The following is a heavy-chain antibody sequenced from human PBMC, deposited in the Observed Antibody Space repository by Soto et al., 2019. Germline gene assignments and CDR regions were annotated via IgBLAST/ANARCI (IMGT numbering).Heavy chain of an antibody. Sequence: GGSLRLSCAASGFTFSSYSMNWVRQAPGKGLEWVSYISSSSSTIYYADSVKGRFTISRDNAKNSLYLQMNSLRDEDTAVYYFASEPAALNWYDPWVQGTLVTVS. V-gene: IGHV3-48*02. CDR1: GFTFSSYS. J-gene: IGHJ5*02. CDR3: ASEPAALNWYDP. CDR2: ISSSSSTI.